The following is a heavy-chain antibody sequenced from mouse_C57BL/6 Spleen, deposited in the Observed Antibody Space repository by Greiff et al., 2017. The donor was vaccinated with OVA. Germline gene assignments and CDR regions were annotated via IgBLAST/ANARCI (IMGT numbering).Heavy chain of an antibody. CDR3: ARPLLFSAMDY. CDR2: IWSGGST. V-gene: IGHV2-2*01. J-gene: IGHJ4*01. CDR1: GFSLTSYG. Sequence: VKLVESGPGLVQPSQSLSITCTVSGFSLTSYGVHWVRQSPGKGLEWLGVIWSGGSTDYNAAFISRLSISKDNSKSQVFFKMNSLQADDTAIYYCARPLLFSAMDYWGQGTSVTVSS. D-gene: IGHD2-10*01.